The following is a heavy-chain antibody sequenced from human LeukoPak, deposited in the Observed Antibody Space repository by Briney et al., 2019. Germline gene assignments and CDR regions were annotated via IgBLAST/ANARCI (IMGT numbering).Heavy chain of an antibody. CDR3: AREWLDYYYYMDV. D-gene: IGHD3-22*01. J-gene: IGHJ6*03. CDR1: GFTFSSYG. V-gene: IGHV3-30*02. Sequence: GGSLRLSCAASGFTFSSYGMHWVRQAPGKGLEWVALISFDGSQKYYADSVKGRFTISRDNSKSTVYLQMNSLRVEDAAVYYCAREWLDYYYYMDVWGKGTTVTVSS. CDR2: ISFDGSQK.